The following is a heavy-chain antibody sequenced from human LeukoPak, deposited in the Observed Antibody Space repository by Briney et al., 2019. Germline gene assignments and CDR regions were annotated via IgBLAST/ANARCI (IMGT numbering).Heavy chain of an antibody. CDR1: GFTFSSYS. CDR2: ISSSSSTI. Sequence: VGSLRLSCAASGFTFSSYSMNWVRQAPGKGLEWVSYISSSSSTIYYADSVKGRFTISRDNAKNSLYLQMNSLRAEDTAVYYCARVAHRYCSSTSCSKGQYFQHWGQGTLVTVSS. CDR3: ARVAHRYCSSTSCSKGQYFQH. J-gene: IGHJ1*01. V-gene: IGHV3-48*04. D-gene: IGHD2-2*01.